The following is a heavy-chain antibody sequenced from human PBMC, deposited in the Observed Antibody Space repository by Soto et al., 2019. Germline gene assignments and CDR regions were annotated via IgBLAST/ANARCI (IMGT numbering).Heavy chain of an antibody. J-gene: IGHJ1*01. CDR1: GGSFSGYY. CDR3: ARGIGFGGRYFQH. D-gene: IGHD3-10*01. Sequence: QVQLQQWGAGLLKPSETLSLTCAVYGGSFSGYYWSWIRQPPGKGLEWIGEINHSGSTNYNPSLKRRVTISVDTAKNQFSLKLSSGTAADTAVYYCARGIGFGGRYFQHWGQGTLVTVSS. CDR2: INHSGST. V-gene: IGHV4-34*01.